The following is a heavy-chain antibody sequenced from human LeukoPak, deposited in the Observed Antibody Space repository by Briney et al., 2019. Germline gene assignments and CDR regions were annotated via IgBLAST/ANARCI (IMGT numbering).Heavy chain of an antibody. CDR3: VTYYFDSSGPKKNY. J-gene: IGHJ4*02. V-gene: IGHV4-59*02. Sequence: SETLSLTCIVSGGSVSNYYWSWIRQPPGKGLEWIGYIYSSGNTKYNPSLKSRVTISVDTSKKQFSLKLSSVTAADTAVYYCVTYYFDSSGPKKNYWGQGTLVTVSS. CDR1: GGSVSNYY. D-gene: IGHD3-22*01. CDR2: IYSSGNT.